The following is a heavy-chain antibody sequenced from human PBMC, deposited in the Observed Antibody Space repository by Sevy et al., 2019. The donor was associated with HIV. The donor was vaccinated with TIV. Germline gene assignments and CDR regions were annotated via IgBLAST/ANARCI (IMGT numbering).Heavy chain of an antibody. CDR3: AKSRGIVVSPPLVYFDY. CDR2: ISGSGGST. V-gene: IGHV3-23*01. D-gene: IGHD3-22*01. CDR1: GFTFSSYA. J-gene: IGHJ4*02. Sequence: GSLRLSCAASGFTFSSYAMSWVRQAPGKGLEWVSAISGSGGSTYYADSVKGRFTISRDNSKNTLYLQMNSLRAEDTAVYYCAKSRGIVVSPPLVYFDYWGQGTLVTVSS.